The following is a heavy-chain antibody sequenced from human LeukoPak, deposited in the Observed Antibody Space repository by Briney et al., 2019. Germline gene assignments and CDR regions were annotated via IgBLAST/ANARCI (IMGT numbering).Heavy chain of an antibody. J-gene: IGHJ5*02. V-gene: IGHV3-11*04. CDR3: ARHPMDGKRITMIVVVRGNWFDP. Sequence: GGSLRLSCAASGFTFSDYYMSWIRQAPGKGLEWVSYISSSGSPIYYADSVKGRFTISRDNDKNSLYLQMNSLRDEDTAVYYCARHPMDGKRITMIVVVRGNWFDPWGQGTLVTVSS. CDR2: ISSSGSPI. D-gene: IGHD3-22*01. CDR1: GFTFSDYY.